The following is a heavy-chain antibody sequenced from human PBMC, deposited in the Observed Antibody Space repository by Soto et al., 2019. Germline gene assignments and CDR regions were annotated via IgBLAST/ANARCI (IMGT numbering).Heavy chain of an antibody. J-gene: IGHJ6*02. CDR3: ARGSITMCRGVIIPTNYYDMDV. Sequence: GGSLRLSCAASGFTFSSYSMNWVRQAPGKGLEWVSSISSNSSYIYYADSVKGRFTISRDNAKNSLYLQMNSLRAEDTAVYYCARGSITMCRGVIIPTNYYDMDVWGQGTTVTVSS. V-gene: IGHV3-21*01. D-gene: IGHD3-10*01. CDR1: GFTFSSYS. CDR2: ISSNSSYI.